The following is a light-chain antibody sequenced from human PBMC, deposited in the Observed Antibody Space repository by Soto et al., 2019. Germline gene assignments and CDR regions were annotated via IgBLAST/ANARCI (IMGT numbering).Light chain of an antibody. CDR1: QSISSY. CDR2: AAS. J-gene: IGKJ1*01. Sequence: DIRMTQSPSSLSASVGDRVTITCRASQSISSYLNWYQQKPGKAPKLLIYAASSLQSGVPSRLSGSGSGTGFTLTISSLQPEDFATYYCQQSYSTLRAFGQGTKVEIK. V-gene: IGKV1-39*01. CDR3: QQSYSTLRA.